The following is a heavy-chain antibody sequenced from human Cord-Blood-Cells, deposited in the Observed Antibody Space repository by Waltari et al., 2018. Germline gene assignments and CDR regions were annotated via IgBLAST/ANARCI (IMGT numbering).Heavy chain of an antibody. CDR3: ARQVWYGSGSYYNWFDP. Sequence: QLQLQESGPGLVKPSETLSLTCTVSGGSISSSSYYWGWIRQPPGEGLEWIGSIYYSGSTYHNPALKSRVTISVDTSKHQFSLKLSSVTAADTAVYYCARQVWYGSGSYYNWFDPWGQGTLVTVSS. J-gene: IGHJ5*02. D-gene: IGHD3-10*01. CDR1: GGSISSSSYY. V-gene: IGHV4-39*01. CDR2: IYYSGST.